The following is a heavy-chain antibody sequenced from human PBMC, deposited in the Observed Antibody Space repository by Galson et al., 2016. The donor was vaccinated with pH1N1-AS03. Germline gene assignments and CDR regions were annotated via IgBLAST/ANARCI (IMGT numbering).Heavy chain of an antibody. J-gene: IGHJ4*02. Sequence: SLRLSCAASGRIFSNLWMMWVRQSPGKGPEWVGRIKSTVHGETTDYAAPVKGRFTISRDDSKNTVYLQMNSLKTEDTALYYCTTDVPMSGGALDSRGQGTPVTVSS. CDR3: TTDVPMSGGALDS. V-gene: IGHV3-15*01. CDR1: GRIFSNLW. D-gene: IGHD3-16*01. CDR2: IKSTVHGETT.